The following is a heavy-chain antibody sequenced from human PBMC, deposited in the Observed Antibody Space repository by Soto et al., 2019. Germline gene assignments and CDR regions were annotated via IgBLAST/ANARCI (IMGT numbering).Heavy chain of an antibody. V-gene: IGHV4-34*01. J-gene: IGHJ1*01. D-gene: IGHD2-2*01. CDR1: GGSISGYY. Sequence: SETLSLTCAVYGGSISGYYWSWIRQPPGKGLERIGEINHSGTTNYNPSLESRVTISVDTSKNQFSLKLTSVTAADTAVYYCARARYCTSASCPGYFQHWGQGTLVTVSS. CDR2: INHSGTT. CDR3: ARARYCTSASCPGYFQH.